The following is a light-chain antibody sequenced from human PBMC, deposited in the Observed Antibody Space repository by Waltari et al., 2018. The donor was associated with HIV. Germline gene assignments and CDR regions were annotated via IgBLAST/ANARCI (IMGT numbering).Light chain of an antibody. Sequence: SALTRPHSVSGYLGPLPTISCTGPSRYVASFVVLYEHHPGKAPKVIIYDVSQRPPGVPDRFSGSKSGNTAFLTISGLQAEDEADYHCCSHAGNLIFAFGTGTKVTVL. J-gene: IGLJ1*01. CDR2: DVS. V-gene: IGLV2-11*01. CDR1: SRYVASF. CDR3: CSHAGNLIFA.